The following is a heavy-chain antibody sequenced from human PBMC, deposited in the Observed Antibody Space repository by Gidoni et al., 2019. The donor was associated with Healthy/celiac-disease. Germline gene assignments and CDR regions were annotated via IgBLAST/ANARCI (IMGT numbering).Heavy chain of an antibody. CDR2: ISWNSGSI. CDR3: AKDSYCSGGSCYSKNLYYFDY. D-gene: IGHD2-15*01. J-gene: IGHJ4*02. Sequence: EVQLVESGGGLVQPGSSLRLSCAASGFTFDDYALHWVRQASGKGLEWVSGISWNSGSIGYADSVKGRFTISRDNAKNSLYLQMNSLRAEDTALYYCAKDSYCSGGSCYSKNLYYFDYWGQGTLVTVSS. V-gene: IGHV3-9*01. CDR1: GFTFDDYA.